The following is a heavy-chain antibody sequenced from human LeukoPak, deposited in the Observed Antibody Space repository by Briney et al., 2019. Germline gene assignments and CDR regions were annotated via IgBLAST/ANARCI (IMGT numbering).Heavy chain of an antibody. CDR3: ASWDGSGSYGAFDI. CDR2: INPNSGGT. D-gene: IGHD3-10*01. J-gene: IGHJ3*02. V-gene: IGHV1-2*02. CDR1: GYTFTGYY. Sequence: GASVKVSCKASGYTFTGYYMHWVRQAPGQGLEWMGWINPNSGGTNYAQRFQGRVTMTRDTSISTAYMELSRLRSDDTAVYYCASWDGSGSYGAFDIWGQGTMVTVSS.